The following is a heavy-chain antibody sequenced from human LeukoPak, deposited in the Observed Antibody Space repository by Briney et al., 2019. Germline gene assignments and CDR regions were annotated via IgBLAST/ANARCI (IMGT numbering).Heavy chain of an antibody. CDR2: ISASGGDT. D-gene: IGHD3-22*01. J-gene: IGHJ3*01. Sequence: PGGSLRLSCGASGFTFSSYAMTWVRQAPGKGLEWVSAISASGGDTYYPDSVRGRFTISRDNSKNTLYLHMSSLRAEDTAVYFCAKRPRDSTGYYLGAFDGWGQGTTVTVSS. CDR1: GFTFSSYA. V-gene: IGHV3-23*01. CDR3: AKRPRDSTGYYLGAFDG.